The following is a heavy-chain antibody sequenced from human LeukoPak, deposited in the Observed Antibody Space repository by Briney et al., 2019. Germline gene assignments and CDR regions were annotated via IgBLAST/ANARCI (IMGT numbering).Heavy chain of an antibody. CDR3: AGASGGNRPFDY. CDR1: GFTFSSYS. CDR2: IGSANSYI. D-gene: IGHD1-14*01. J-gene: IGHJ4*02. Sequence: GGSLRLSCAASGFTFSSYSMNWVREAPGKGLEWVSSIGSANSYIYYADSLKGRFTISRDNAKNSLYLQMNSLRAEDTAVYYCAGASGGNRPFDYWGQGTLVTVSS. V-gene: IGHV3-21*01.